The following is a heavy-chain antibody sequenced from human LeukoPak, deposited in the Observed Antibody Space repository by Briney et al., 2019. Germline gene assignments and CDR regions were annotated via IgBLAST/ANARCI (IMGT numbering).Heavy chain of an antibody. J-gene: IGHJ4*02. CDR3: ARALWLAPLDY. CDR1: GFTFSSYAM. V-gene: IGHV4-4*02. D-gene: IGHD6-19*01. Sequence: GSLRLSCAASGFTFSSYAMSWVRQPPGKGLEWIGEIYHSGSTNYNPSLKSRVTISVDKSKNQFSLKLSSVTAADTAVYYCARALWLAPLDYWGQGTLVTVSS. CDR2: IYHSGST.